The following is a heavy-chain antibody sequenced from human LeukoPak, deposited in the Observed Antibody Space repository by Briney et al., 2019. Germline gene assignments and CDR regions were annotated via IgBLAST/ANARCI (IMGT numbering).Heavy chain of an antibody. D-gene: IGHD5-18*01. J-gene: IGHJ6*03. CDR2: IYYSGST. CDR1: GGSFSGYY. V-gene: IGHV4-59*01. Sequence: SETLSLTCAVYGGSFSGYYWSWIRQPPGKGLEWIGYIYYSGSTNYNPSLKSRVTISVDTSKNQFSLKLSSVTAADTAVYYCARAVGYSYALGYYYYYYMDVWGKGTTVTISS. CDR3: ARAVGYSYALGYYYYYYMDV.